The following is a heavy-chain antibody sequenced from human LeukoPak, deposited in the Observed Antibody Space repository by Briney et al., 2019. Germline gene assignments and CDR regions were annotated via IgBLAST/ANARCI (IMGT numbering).Heavy chain of an antibody. CDR1: VDSVPRSY. CDR3: ARLDCVLEGCYNH. CDR2: VSADGTT. V-gene: IGHV4-59*08. J-gene: IGHJ4*02. D-gene: IGHD2-15*01. Sequence: SETLSLTRSVSVDSVPRSYWNWLRQPPAKGREWIGYVSADGTTNYSPSLRSRLIMSVDTAKNDISLILMSVTAADTAIYYCARLDCVLEGCYNHWGRGILVTVAS.